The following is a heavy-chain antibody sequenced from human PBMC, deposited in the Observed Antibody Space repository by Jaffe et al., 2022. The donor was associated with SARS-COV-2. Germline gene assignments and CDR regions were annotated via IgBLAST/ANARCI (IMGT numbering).Heavy chain of an antibody. V-gene: IGHV4-34*01. CDR3: ARPGFSGAARPLPSNWFDP. J-gene: IGHJ5*02. Sequence: QVQLQQWGAGLLKPSETLSLTCAVYGGSFSGYYWSWIRQPPGKGLEWIGEINHSGSTNYNPSLKSRVTISVDTSKNQFSLKLSSVTAADTAVYYCARPGFSGAARPLPSNWFDPWGQGTLVTVSS. CDR2: INHSGST. D-gene: IGHD6-25*01. CDR1: GGSFSGYY.